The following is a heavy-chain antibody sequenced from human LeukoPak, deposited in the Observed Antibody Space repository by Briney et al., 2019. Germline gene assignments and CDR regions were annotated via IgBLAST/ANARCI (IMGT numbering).Heavy chain of an antibody. D-gene: IGHD3-3*01. J-gene: IGHJ4*02. Sequence: PSETLSLTCTVSGGSISSYYWSWIRQPAGKGLEWIGRIYTSGSTNYNPSLKSRVTMSVDTSKNQFSLKLSSVTAADTAVYYCARGNTIFGVVTPFDYWGQGTLVTVSS. CDR1: GGSISSYY. CDR3: ARGNTIFGVVTPFDY. CDR2: IYTSGST. V-gene: IGHV4-4*07.